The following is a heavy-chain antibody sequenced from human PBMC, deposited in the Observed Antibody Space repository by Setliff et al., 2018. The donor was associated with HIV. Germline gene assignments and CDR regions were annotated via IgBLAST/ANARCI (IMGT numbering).Heavy chain of an antibody. V-gene: IGHV3-9*01. CDR1: GFTFDDYA. CDR2: ISWNSGSI. Sequence: SLKISCAASGFTFDDYAMHWVRQAPGKGLEWVSGISWNSGSIAYADSVKGRFTMSRDNAKNSLDLQMNSLRAEDTALYYCAKDMRALYSYYYMDVWGKGTTVTVSS. CDR3: AKDMRALYSYYYMDV. J-gene: IGHJ6*03.